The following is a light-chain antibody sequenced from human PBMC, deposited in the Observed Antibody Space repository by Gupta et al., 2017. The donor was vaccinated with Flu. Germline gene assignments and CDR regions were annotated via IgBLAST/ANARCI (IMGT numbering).Light chain of an antibody. J-gene: IGKJ4*01. CDR3: QQRSNWLT. V-gene: IGKV3-11*01. CDR1: QSVISY. CDR2: DAS. Sequence: PEESATLSCRASQSVISYLAWYQQKPGQAPRLLIYDASNRGTGISAMCSGSGSGTFFTLTISSLEPEDVAVYYRQQRSNWLTFGGGTKVEIK.